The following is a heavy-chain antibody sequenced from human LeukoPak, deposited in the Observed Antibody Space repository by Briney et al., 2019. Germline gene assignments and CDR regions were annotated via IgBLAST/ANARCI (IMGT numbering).Heavy chain of an antibody. Sequence: SETLSLTCTVSGGSIISSTYHWGWIRQPPGQGLEWIGTIHYSGNTYYNPSLKSRISMSVDTSKNQVSLTVTSVTLADTAVYYCARDTGSSSTGFWGQGLLVTVSS. V-gene: IGHV4-39*07. J-gene: IGHJ4*02. CDR2: IHYSGNT. CDR3: ARDTGSSSTGF. CDR1: GGSIISSTYH. D-gene: IGHD6-6*01.